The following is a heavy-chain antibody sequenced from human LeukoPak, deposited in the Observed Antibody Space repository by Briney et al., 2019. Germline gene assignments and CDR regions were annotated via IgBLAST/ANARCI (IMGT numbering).Heavy chain of an antibody. D-gene: IGHD2-15*01. CDR1: GFTFNYYY. CDR2: ISTSGDTV. J-gene: IGHJ4*02. CDR3: ARDSDCTGGSCSIGDFDY. V-gene: IGHV3-11*01. Sequence: GGSLRLSCAASGFTFNYYYMSWIRQAPGKGLEWLSYISTSGDTVFYADSVRGRFTISRDNAKNSLYLQMNSLRAEDTAVYYCARDSDCTGGSCSIGDFDYWGQGSLVTVSS.